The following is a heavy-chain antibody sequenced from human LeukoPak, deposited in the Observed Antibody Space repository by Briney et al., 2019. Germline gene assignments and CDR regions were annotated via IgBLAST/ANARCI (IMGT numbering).Heavy chain of an antibody. D-gene: IGHD3-10*01. CDR2: IYHSGST. CDR1: DYSISSSYY. CDR3: ARKWFGESPRFDP. Sequence: PSETLSLTCTVSDYSISSSYYWGWIRQPPGKGLEWFGIIYHSGSTYYNPSLKSRVTISVDTSKNQFSLKLSSVTAADTAVYYCARKWFGESPRFDPWGQGTLVTVSS. V-gene: IGHV4-38-2*02. J-gene: IGHJ5*02.